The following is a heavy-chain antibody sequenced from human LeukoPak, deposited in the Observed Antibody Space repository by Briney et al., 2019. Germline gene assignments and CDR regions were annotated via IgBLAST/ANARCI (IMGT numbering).Heavy chain of an antibody. CDR1: GGTFSSYT. CDR2: IIPILGIA. Sequence: SVKVSCKASGGTFSSYTISWVRQAPGQGLEWMGRIIPILGIANYAQKSQGRVTITADKSTSTAYMELSSLRSEDTAVYYCARDGSSDYGGNPDYWGQGTLVTVSS. CDR3: ARDGSSDYGGNPDY. V-gene: IGHV1-69*04. D-gene: IGHD4-23*01. J-gene: IGHJ4*02.